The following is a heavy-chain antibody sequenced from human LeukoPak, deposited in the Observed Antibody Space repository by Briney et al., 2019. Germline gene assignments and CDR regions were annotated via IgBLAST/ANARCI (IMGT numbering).Heavy chain of an antibody. J-gene: IGHJ4*02. CDR2: IYYSGST. CDR1: GGSISSGGYY. CDR3: ARGVVVAATLDY. Sequence: SQTLSLTCTVSGGSISSGGYYWSWIRQHPGKGLEGIGYIYYSGSTYYNPSLKSRVTISVDTSKNQFSLKLSSVTAADTAVYYCARGVVVAATLDYWGQGTLVTVSS. V-gene: IGHV4-31*03. D-gene: IGHD2-15*01.